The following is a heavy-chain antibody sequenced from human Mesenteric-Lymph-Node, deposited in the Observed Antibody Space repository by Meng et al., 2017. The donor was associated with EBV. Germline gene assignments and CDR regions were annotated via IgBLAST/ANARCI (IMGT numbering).Heavy chain of an antibody. V-gene: IGHV3-23*01. CDR1: GGSISSSN. CDR3: ARVQGHYRDY. J-gene: IGHJ4*02. Sequence: RLREAGPGLVVPSGTLSFTCAGAGGSISSSNWMHWVRQAPGKGLEWGSSVSDSGGDTYYADSVKGRFTISRDNFKNTLSLQMESLRAEDTAVYYCARVQGHYRDYWGQGTLVTVSS. D-gene: IGHD3-22*01. CDR2: VSDSGGDT.